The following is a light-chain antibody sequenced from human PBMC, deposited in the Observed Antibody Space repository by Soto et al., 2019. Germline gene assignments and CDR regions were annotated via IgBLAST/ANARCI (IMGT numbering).Light chain of an antibody. V-gene: IGKV3-20*01. Sequence: EIVLTQSPGTLSLSPGEGATLSCRASQSVSSSYLAWYQQKPGQAPRLLIYGASSRATGIPDRFSGSGSGTDFTLTISRLEPEDFAVYYCQQYDNSPLFGQGTKLEIK. J-gene: IGKJ2*01. CDR3: QQYDNSPL. CDR2: GAS. CDR1: QSVSSSY.